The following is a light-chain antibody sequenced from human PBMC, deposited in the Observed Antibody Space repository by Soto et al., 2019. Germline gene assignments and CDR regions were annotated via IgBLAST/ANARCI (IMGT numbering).Light chain of an antibody. V-gene: IGLV2-8*01. CDR2: EVT. J-gene: IGLJ3*02. CDR3: SSYAASNNFYFV. CDR1: SSDVGGYNY. Sequence: QSVLTQPPSASGSPGQSVTISFTGTSSDVGGYNYVSWYQQYPGRAPKLTIYEVTKRPSGVPDRFSGSKSGNTASLTVSGLQAEDEADYYCSSYAASNNFYFVFGGGTKLTVL.